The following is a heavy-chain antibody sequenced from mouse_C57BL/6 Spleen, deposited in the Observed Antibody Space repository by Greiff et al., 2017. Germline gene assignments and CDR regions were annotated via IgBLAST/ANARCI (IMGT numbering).Heavy chain of an antibody. J-gene: IGHJ1*03. CDR2: IDPANGNT. CDR3: ALLTTVVARGYFDV. CDR1: GFNIKNTY. D-gene: IGHD1-1*01. V-gene: IGHV14-3*01. Sequence: EVQLQESVAELVRPGASVKLSCTASGFNIKNTYMHWVKQRPEQGLEWIGRIDPANGNTKYAPKFQGKATITADTSSHTAYLQLSSLTSEDTAIYYCALLTTVVARGYFDVWGTGTTVTVSS.